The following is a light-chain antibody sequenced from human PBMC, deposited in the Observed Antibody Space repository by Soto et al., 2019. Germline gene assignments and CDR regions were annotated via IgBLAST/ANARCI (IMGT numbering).Light chain of an antibody. CDR2: EVT. Sequence: QSVLTQPPSASGSPGQSVTISCTGTNSDVSWHQQHPGKAPKLVIYEVTKRPSGVPDSFSGSKSDNASSLTISRLQAADEADYYCSSYAGSNNLLFGGGTKVTVL. CDR3: SSYAGSNNLL. J-gene: IGLJ2*01. CDR1: NSD. V-gene: IGLV2-8*01.